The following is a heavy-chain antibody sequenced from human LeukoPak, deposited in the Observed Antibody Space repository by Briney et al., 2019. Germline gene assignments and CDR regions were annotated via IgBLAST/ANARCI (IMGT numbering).Heavy chain of an antibody. CDR1: GGPFSGYY. CDR3: SRGLSDVY. Sequence: PSEPLSLTCGVYGGPFSGYYWTWIRQPPGKGLEWIGEINHSGITNYKPSLKSRVTISIDTSKSQFSLKLNSVTAADTAVYYCSRGLSDVYWGQGTLVTVSS. J-gene: IGHJ4*02. V-gene: IGHV4-34*01. CDR2: INHSGIT.